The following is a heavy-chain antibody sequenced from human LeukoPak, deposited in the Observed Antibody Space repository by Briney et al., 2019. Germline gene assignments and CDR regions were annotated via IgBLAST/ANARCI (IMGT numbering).Heavy chain of an antibody. J-gene: IGHJ4*02. D-gene: IGHD5-12*01. V-gene: IGHV3-33*08. Sequence: GGSLRLSCAASGFTFSSYGMHWVRQAPGEGLEWVALIMFDGSNKYYVDSVKGRFTISRDNSKNTVYLQMDSLRAEDTAVYYCARDQSGGYDGFDPRNWGQGTLVIVSS. CDR1: GFTFSSYG. CDR2: IMFDGSNK. CDR3: ARDQSGGYDGFDPRN.